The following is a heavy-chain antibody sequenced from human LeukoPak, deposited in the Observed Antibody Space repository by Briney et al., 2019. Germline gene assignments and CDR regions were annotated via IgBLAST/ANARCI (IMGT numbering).Heavy chain of an antibody. V-gene: IGHV4-34*01. J-gene: IGHJ2*01. D-gene: IGHD6-25*01. CDR3: ARGVPIAARYFDL. CDR1: DGPFSSFY. CDR2: ISHTGRT. Sequence: PSETLSLTCAVYDGPFSSFYWTWIRQPPGKGLEWIGEISHTGRTNYNPSLKSRVTISVDTSKNQFSLNLTSVTAADTAMYYCARGVPIAARYFDLWGRGTLVAVSS.